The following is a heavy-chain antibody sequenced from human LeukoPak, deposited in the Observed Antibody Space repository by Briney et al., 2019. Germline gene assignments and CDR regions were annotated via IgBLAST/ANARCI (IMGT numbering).Heavy chain of an antibody. Sequence: QTGGSLRLSCAASGFTFSSYAMSWVRQAPGKGLEWVSAISGSGGSTYYADSVKGRFTISRDNSKNTLYLQMNSLRAEDTAVYYCAKDGDDYGDSRFYYYYYMDVWGKGTTVTVSS. V-gene: IGHV3-23*01. CDR1: GFTFSSYA. J-gene: IGHJ6*03. CDR2: ISGSGGST. D-gene: IGHD4-17*01. CDR3: AKDGDDYGDSRFYYYYYMDV.